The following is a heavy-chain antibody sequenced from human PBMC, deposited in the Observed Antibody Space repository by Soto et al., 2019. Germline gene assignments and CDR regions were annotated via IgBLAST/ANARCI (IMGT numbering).Heavy chain of an antibody. J-gene: IGHJ6*02. CDR3: AKGMGRSARYYYGMDV. V-gene: IGHV3-30*18. Sequence: QVQLVESGGGVVQPGRSLRLSCAASGFTFSSYGMHWVRQAPGKGLEWVAVISYDGSNKYYADSVKGRFTISRDNSKNMLYLQMNSLRAEDTAVYYCAKGMGRSARYYYGMDVWGQGTTVTVSS. CDR2: ISYDGSNK. CDR1: GFTFSSYG. D-gene: IGHD6-6*01.